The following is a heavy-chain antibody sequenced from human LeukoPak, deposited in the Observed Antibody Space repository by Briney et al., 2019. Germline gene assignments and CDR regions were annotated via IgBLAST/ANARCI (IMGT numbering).Heavy chain of an antibody. CDR2: MWSDGSNK. CDR1: GSTFSSYD. D-gene: IGHD2/OR15-2a*01. Sequence: GRSLRLSCAASGSTFSSYDMHWVRQAPGKGLEWVAVMWSDGSNKYHADSVKGRFTISRDNSKNTLYLQMNSLRAEDTAVYYCARNSALDYWGQGTLVTVSS. V-gene: IGHV3-33*01. CDR3: ARNSALDY. J-gene: IGHJ4*02.